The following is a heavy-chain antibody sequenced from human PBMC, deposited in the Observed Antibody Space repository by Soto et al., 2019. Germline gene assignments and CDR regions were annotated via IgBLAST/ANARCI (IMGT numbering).Heavy chain of an antibody. CDR3: ARDRKLGYCSSTSCYGADNWFDP. CDR2: IIPIFGTA. J-gene: IGHJ5*02. V-gene: IGHV1-69*01. D-gene: IGHD2-2*01. Sequence: QVQLVQSGAEVKKPGSSVKVSCKASGGTFSSYAISWVRQAPGQGLEWMGGIIPIFGTANYAQKFQGRVTITADESTSTAYMELRSLRSEDTAVYYCARDRKLGYCSSTSCYGADNWFDPWGQGTLVTVSS. CDR1: GGTFSSYA.